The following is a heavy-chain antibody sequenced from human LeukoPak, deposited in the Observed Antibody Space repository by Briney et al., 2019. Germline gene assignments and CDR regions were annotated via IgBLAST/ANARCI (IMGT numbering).Heavy chain of an antibody. V-gene: IGHV1-69*06. Sequence: SVKVSCKASGYTFTSFDINWVRQATGQGLEWMGGIIPIFGTANYAQKFQGRVTITADKSTSTAYMELSSLRSEDTAVYYCARVGLRGPLDVWGKGTTVAVSS. J-gene: IGHJ6*04. CDR3: ARVGLRGPLDV. CDR2: IIPIFGTA. CDR1: GYTFTSFD. D-gene: IGHD3-16*01.